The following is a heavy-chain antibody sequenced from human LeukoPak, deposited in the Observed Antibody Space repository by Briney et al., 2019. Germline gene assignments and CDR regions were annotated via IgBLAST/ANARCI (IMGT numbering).Heavy chain of an antibody. D-gene: IGHD3-3*02. Sequence: SVKVSCKASGGTFSSYAISWVRQAPGQGLEWMGRIIPIFGTANYAQKFQGRVTITTDDSTSTAYIKLSSLRSEETALYYCATISVGWKGSFDSWGQGAPVTVSS. CDR3: ATISVGWKGSFDS. CDR2: IIPIFGTA. J-gene: IGHJ4*02. V-gene: IGHV1-69*05. CDR1: GGTFSSYA.